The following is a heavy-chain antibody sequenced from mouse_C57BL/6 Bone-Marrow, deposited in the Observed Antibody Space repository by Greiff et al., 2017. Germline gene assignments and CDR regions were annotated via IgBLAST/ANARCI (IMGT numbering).Heavy chain of an antibody. CDR1: GFTFSSYG. CDR2: ISSGGSYT. CDR3: ARPYYSNRCDY. V-gene: IGHV5-6*01. D-gene: IGHD2-5*01. Sequence: EVQLVESGGDLVKPGGSLKLSCAASGFTFSSYGMSWVRQTPDKRLEWVATISSGGSYTYYPDSVKGRFTISRDNAKNTLYLKMSSLKSEDTAMYYCARPYYSNRCDYWGQGTTLTVSS. J-gene: IGHJ2*01.